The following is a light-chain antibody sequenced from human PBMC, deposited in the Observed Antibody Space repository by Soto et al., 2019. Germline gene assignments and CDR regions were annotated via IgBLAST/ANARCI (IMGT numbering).Light chain of an antibody. J-gene: IGKJ4*01. V-gene: IGKV1-5*01. CDR2: DAS. CDR3: QQYQTYPFT. Sequence: DIQVTQSPPTLSASVGDRVTITCRASQTISTWMAWYQQKPGKAPKLLVYDASTLQSGVASRFSGSGSGTEFTLIISGLQPDDSATYYCQQYQTYPFTFGGGTKVDIK. CDR1: QTISTW.